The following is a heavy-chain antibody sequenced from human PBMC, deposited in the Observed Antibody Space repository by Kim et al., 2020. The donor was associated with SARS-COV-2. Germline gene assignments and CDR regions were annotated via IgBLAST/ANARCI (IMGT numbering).Heavy chain of an antibody. CDR2: IYYSGST. V-gene: IGHV4-39*01. CDR3: ARRELLQEYFDL. D-gene: IGHD1-26*01. CDR1: GGSISSSSYY. Sequence: SETLSLTCTVSGGSISSSSYYLGWIRQPPGKGLEWIGSIYYSGSTYYNPSLKSRVTISVDTSKNQFSLKLSSVTAADTAVYYCARRELLQEYFDLWGRGTLVTVSS. J-gene: IGHJ2*01.